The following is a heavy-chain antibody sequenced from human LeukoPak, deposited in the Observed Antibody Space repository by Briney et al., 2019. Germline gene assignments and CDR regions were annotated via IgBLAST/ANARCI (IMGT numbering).Heavy chain of an antibody. D-gene: IGHD3-22*01. Sequence: ASVKVSCKASGYTFASYGISWVRQAPGQGLEWMGWISAYNGNTNYAQKLQGRVTMTTDTSTSTAYMELRMLRSDDTAVYYCAREGYYRDSKDAFDIWGQGTMVTVSS. CDR3: AREGYYRDSKDAFDI. V-gene: IGHV1-18*01. J-gene: IGHJ3*02. CDR1: GYTFASYG. CDR2: ISAYNGNT.